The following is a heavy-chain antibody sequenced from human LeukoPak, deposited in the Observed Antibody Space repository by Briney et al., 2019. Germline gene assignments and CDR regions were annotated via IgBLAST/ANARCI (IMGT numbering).Heavy chain of an antibody. D-gene: IGHD6-19*01. V-gene: IGHV3-64*01. Sequence: PGGSLRLSCAASGFTFSRYALHWVRQAPGKGLEYVSSISTNGGSTYYANSVKGRFTISRDNSKNTLFLQLGSLRAEDTAVYYCARGSRPGYSSGWYEDYWGQGTLVTVSS. CDR2: ISTNGGST. J-gene: IGHJ4*02. CDR1: GFTFSRYA. CDR3: ARGSRPGYSSGWYEDY.